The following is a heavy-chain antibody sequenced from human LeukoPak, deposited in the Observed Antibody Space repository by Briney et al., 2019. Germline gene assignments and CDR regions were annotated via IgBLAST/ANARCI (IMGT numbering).Heavy chain of an antibody. D-gene: IGHD2-15*01. CDR3: ARSDWCY. CDR2: TNQDGSAK. CDR1: GYTFSSYW. V-gene: IGHV3-7*01. Sequence: GGSLRLSCAASGYTFSSYWMSWVRQAPGKGLEWVANTNQDGSAKYYVDSVKGRFTISRDNAKNSLYLQMHSLRAEGTAVYYCARSDWCYWGQGTQVTVSS. J-gene: IGHJ4*02.